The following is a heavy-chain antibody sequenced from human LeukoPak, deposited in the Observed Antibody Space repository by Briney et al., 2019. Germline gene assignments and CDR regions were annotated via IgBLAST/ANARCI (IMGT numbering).Heavy chain of an antibody. V-gene: IGHV4-31*02. CDR3: ARGGVKVY. CDR1: GFTFSSYA. Sequence: LRLSCAASGFTFSSYAMSWVRQAPGKGLEWIGYIYYSGSTYYNPSLKSRVTISVDTSKSQFSLKLSSVTAADTAVYYCARGGVKVYWGQGTLVTVSS. D-gene: IGHD3-10*01. CDR2: IYYSGST. J-gene: IGHJ4*02.